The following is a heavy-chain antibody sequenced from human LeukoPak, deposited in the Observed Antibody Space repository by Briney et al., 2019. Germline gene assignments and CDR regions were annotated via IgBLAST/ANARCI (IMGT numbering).Heavy chain of an antibody. J-gene: IGHJ4*02. CDR2: LSYTGKT. V-gene: IGHV4-59*02. D-gene: IGHD2/OR15-2a*01. CDR1: GASVSNSH. Sequence: SETLSLTCAVSGASVSNSHWNWIRRFPGKGLEWIGCLSYTGKTDYNPSLSGRVTISLATSNNQVSLNLRSVTAADTAIYYCSEGYFEPFDHWGQGILVTVSS. CDR3: SEGYFEPFDH.